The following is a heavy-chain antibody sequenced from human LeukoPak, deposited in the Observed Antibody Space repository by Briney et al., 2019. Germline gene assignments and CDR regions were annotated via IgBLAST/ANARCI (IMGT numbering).Heavy chain of an antibody. CDR1: GFTFSSYW. CDR3: ARGEYYYYGGY. CDR2: IKQDGSEK. Sequence: GGSLRLSCAASGFTFSSYWMSWVRQAPGKGLEWVANIKQDGSEKYYVDSVKGRFTISRDNAENSLFLQMNSLRAEETAVYYCARGEYYYYGGYWGRGTLVTVSS. D-gene: IGHD3-10*01. J-gene: IGHJ4*02. V-gene: IGHV3-7*04.